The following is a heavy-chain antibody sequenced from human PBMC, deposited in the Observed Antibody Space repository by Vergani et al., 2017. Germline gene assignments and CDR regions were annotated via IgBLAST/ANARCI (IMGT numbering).Heavy chain of an antibody. V-gene: IGHV4-59*01. CDR3: WRVADFYGLGSRLLDL. CDR1: GGSMSGYY. D-gene: IGHD3-10*01. Sequence: VRLQESGPGLVKPSETLSLTCRVSGGSMSGYYWSWIRQPPGKELEWIGYMYHSGSTNYNPPLETRVTISGDTSKNQFSLKLNSVTAADTAVYYCWRVADFYGLGSRLLDLWGQGILVTVSS. J-gene: IGHJ5*02. CDR2: MYHSGST.